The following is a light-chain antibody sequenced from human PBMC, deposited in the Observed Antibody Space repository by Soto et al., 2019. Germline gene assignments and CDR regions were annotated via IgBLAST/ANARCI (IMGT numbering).Light chain of an antibody. V-gene: IGLV2-14*03. Sequence: QSVLTQPASVSGSPGQSITISCTGVTTDVDGYDYVSWYQQHPGQAPQLLIYDVNSRPSGISYRFSGSKSGDTASLTIPGLQAEDDADYYCRSYTSSAPFYVFGAGTKVTVL. J-gene: IGLJ1*01. CDR3: RSYTSSAPFYV. CDR2: DVN. CDR1: TTDVDGYDY.